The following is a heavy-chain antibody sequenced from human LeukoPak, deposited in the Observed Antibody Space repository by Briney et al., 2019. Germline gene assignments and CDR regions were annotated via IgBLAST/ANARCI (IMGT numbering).Heavy chain of an antibody. CDR1: GFTVSSNY. D-gene: IGHD3-10*01. CDR3: ARYGSGSYFGY. CDR2: IYSGGST. J-gene: IGHJ4*02. Sequence: GGSLRLSCAASGFTVSSNYMSWVRQAPGKGLEWVSVIYSGGSTYYADSVKGRFTISRDSSKNTLYLQMNSLRAEDTAVYYCARYGSGSYFGYWGQGTLVTVSP. V-gene: IGHV3-53*01.